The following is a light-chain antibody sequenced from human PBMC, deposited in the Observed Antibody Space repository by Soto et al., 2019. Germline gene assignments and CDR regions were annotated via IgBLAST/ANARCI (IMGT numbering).Light chain of an antibody. V-gene: IGKV3-20*01. Sequence: EIVLTQSPGTLSLSPGERATLSCRASQSVSSSYLAWYQQEPGQAPRLLIYGASSRATGIPDRFSGSGSGTDFTLTISRLEPEDFAVYYCQQYGSSPRITFGQGTRLEIK. J-gene: IGKJ5*01. CDR1: QSVSSSY. CDR3: QQYGSSPRIT. CDR2: GAS.